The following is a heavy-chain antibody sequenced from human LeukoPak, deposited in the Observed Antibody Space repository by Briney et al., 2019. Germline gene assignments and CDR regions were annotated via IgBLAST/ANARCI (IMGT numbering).Heavy chain of an antibody. CDR2: INHSGST. CDR1: GFTFSSYD. D-gene: IGHD2-2*01. CDR3: ARPSIPSAAASALDI. Sequence: PGGSLRLSCAASGFTFSSYDMHWVRQPPGKGLEWIGEINHSGSTNYNPSLKSRVTISVDTSKNQFSLKLSSVTAADTAVYYCARPSIPSAAASALDIWGQGTMVTVSS. V-gene: IGHV4-34*01. J-gene: IGHJ3*02.